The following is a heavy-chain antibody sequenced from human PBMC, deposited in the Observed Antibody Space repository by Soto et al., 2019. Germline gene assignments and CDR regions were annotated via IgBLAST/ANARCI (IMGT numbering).Heavy chain of an antibody. D-gene: IGHD1-26*01. CDR1: GYTFTSYG. J-gene: IGHJ6*02. CDR2: ISAYNGNT. CDR3: ARERYSGSYYDYYGMTS. Sequence: GASVKVSCKASGYTFTSYGISWVRQAPGQGLEWMGWISAYNGNTNYAQKLQGRVTMTTDTSTSTAYMELRSLRSDDTAVYYCARERYSGSYYDYYGMTSGAKGPRSTSP. V-gene: IGHV1-18*01.